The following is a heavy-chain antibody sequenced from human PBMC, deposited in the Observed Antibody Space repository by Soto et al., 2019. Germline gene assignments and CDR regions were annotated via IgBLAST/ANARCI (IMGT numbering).Heavy chain of an antibody. CDR3: AKDSGRYYDYWSAYRQTPHDY. D-gene: IGHD3-3*01. CDR1: GFTFSNYG. J-gene: IGHJ4*02. V-gene: IGHV3-30*18. Sequence: QVQLVESGGGVVQPGRSLRLSCAASGFTFSNYGIHWVRQAPGKGLEWVAVISYDGGNKYYADSVKGRFTVSRDNSKNTLYLQMNSLRAEDTAVYYCAKDSGRYYDYWSAYRQTPHDYWGQGTLVTVSS. CDR2: ISYDGGNK.